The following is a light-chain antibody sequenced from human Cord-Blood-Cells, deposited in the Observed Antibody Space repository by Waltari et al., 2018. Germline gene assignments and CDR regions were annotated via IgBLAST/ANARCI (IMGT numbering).Light chain of an antibody. J-gene: IGKJ1*01. V-gene: IGKV1-39*01. CDR2: AAS. Sequence: DIKMTTPPSSPSASVGARVTITCPASQSISSYLNWYQQKPGKAPKLLIYAASSLQSEVPSRFSGSGSGTDFTLTISSLQPEDFATYYCQQSYSTPPWTFGQGTKVEIK. CDR3: QQSYSTPPWT. CDR1: QSISSY.